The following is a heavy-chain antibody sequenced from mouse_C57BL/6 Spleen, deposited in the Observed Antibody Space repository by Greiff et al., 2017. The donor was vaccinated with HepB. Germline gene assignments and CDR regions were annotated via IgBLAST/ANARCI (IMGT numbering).Heavy chain of an antibody. J-gene: IGHJ2*01. CDR3: ARLRDYYFDY. CDR2: IDPSDSET. Sequence: QVQLQQPGAELVRPGSSVKLSCKASGYTFTSYWMHWVKQRPIQGLEWIGNIDPSDSETHYNQKFKDKATLTVDKSSSTSYMQLSSLTSEDSAVYYCARLRDYYFDYWGQGTTLTVSS. CDR1: GYTFTSYW. V-gene: IGHV1-52*01. D-gene: IGHD3-3*01.